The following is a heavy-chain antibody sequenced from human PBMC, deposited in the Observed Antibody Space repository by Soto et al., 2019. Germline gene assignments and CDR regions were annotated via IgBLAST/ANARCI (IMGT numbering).Heavy chain of an antibody. CDR2: ISGSGGST. CDR3: AKDRRDYGRGPFDY. CDR1: GFTFSSYA. Sequence: GGSLRLSCAASGFTFSSYAMSWVRQAPGKGLEWVSAISGSGGSTYYADSVKGRFAISRDNSKNTLYLQMNSLRAEDTAVYYCAKDRRDYGRGPFDYWGQGTLVTAPQ. V-gene: IGHV3-23*01. D-gene: IGHD3-10*02. J-gene: IGHJ4*02.